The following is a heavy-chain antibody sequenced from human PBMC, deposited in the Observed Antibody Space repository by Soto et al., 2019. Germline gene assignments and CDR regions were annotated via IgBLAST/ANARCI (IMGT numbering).Heavy chain of an antibody. Sequence: QVQLQESGPGLVKTSQTLSLTCTVSGGSISSGGDYWSWIRQHPGKGLEWIGYIYYSGSTYYNPSHNSRVTISVDTSKNQFSLKLSSVTAADTAVYYCARDRAYCTTGVCYSDAFDIWGQGTMVTVSS. D-gene: IGHD2-8*01. CDR3: ARDRAYCTTGVCYSDAFDI. CDR2: IYYSGST. CDR1: GGSISSGGDY. V-gene: IGHV4-31*03. J-gene: IGHJ3*02.